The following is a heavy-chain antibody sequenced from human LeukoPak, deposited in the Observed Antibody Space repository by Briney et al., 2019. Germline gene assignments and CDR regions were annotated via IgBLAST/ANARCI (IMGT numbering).Heavy chain of an antibody. D-gene: IGHD3-22*01. CDR2: IYYSGST. CDR1: GGSISSYY. CDR3: ASGDSSGYYLFDY. Sequence: SETLSLTCTVSGGSISSYYWSWIRQPPGKGLEWIGYIYYSGSTNYNPSLKSRVTISVDTSKNQFSLKLSFVTAADTAVYYCASGDSSGYYLFDYWGQGTLVTVSS. V-gene: IGHV4-59*01. J-gene: IGHJ4*02.